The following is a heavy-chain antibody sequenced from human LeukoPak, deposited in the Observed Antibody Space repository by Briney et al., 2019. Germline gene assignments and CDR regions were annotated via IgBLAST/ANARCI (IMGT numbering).Heavy chain of an antibody. J-gene: IGHJ4*02. Sequence: ASVKVSCKASGYTFTSYAFSWVRQAPGQGLEWMGWINTYNGNTDYAQKLQGRVTMTTDTSTSTACMELRSLRSDDTAVYYCARHSSHSHFDYWGQGTLVTVSS. CDR1: GYTFTSYA. D-gene: IGHD3-22*01. V-gene: IGHV1-18*01. CDR3: ARHSSHSHFDY. CDR2: INTYNGNT.